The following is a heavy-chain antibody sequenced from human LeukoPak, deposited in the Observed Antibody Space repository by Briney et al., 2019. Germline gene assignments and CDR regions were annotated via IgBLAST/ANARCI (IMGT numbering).Heavy chain of an antibody. CDR3: AKDKQSPYYYYGMDV. V-gene: IGHV3-30*18. Sequence: GGSLRLSCAASGFTFTSYGMHWVRQAPGKGLEWVAVISYDVSDKYYVDSVKGRFTISRDTSKNTPYLQMNSLRAEDTAVYYCAKDKQSPYYYYGMDVWGQGTTVTVSS. CDR2: ISYDVSDK. J-gene: IGHJ6*02. CDR1: GFTFTSYG.